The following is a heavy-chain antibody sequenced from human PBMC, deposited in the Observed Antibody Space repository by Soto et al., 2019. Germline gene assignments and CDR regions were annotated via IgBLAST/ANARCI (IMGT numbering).Heavy chain of an antibody. V-gene: IGHV3-74*01. CDR3: ARRHGELSGNRYYYYYMDV. J-gene: IGHJ6*03. CDR2: INSDGSST. D-gene: IGHD3-16*02. CDR1: GFTFSSYW. Sequence: GGSLRLSCAASGFTFSSYWMHWVRQAPGKGLVWVSRINSDGSSTSYADSVKGRFTISRDNAKNTLYLQMNSLRAEDTAVYYCARRHGELSGNRYYYYYMDVWGKGTTVTVSS.